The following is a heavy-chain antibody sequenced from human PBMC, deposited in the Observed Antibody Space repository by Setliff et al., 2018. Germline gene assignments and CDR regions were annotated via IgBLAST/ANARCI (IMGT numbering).Heavy chain of an antibody. J-gene: IGHJ4*02. D-gene: IGHD5-12*01. V-gene: IGHV4-59*11. CDR2: IYYSGST. Sequence: PSETLSLTCTVSGGSISSHYWSWIRQPPGKGLEWIGYIYYSGSTNYNPSLKSRVTISVDTSKNQFSLKLSSVTAADTAVYYCARRLSGLRGFGYWGQGTLVTVSS. CDR1: GGSISSHY. CDR3: ARRLSGLRGFGY.